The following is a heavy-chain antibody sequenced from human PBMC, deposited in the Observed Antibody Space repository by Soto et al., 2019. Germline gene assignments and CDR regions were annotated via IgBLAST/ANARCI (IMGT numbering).Heavy chain of an antibody. CDR1: GFTFSDYY. J-gene: IGHJ4*02. D-gene: IGHD2-15*01. CDR2: ISSSSSYT. Sequence: GGSLRLSCAASGFTFSDYYMSWIRQAPGKGLEWVSYISSSSSYTNYADSVKGRFTISRDNAKNSVYLQMSSLRSEDTAVYYCARGYCSGGSCYSGDYWGQGTLVTVSS. V-gene: IGHV3-11*06. CDR3: ARGYCSGGSCYSGDY.